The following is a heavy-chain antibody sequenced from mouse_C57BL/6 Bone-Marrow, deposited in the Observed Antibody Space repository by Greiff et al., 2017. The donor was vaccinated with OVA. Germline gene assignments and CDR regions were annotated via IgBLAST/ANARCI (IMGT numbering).Heavy chain of an antibody. CDR2: IHPNSGST. CDR1: GYTFTSYW. D-gene: IGHD2-5*01. Sequence: QVQLQQSGAELAKPGASVKLSCKASGYTFTSYWMHWVKQRPGQGLEWIGMIHPNSGSTNYNEKYKSKATLTVDKSSSTAYMQLSSLTSEDSAVYYCARDYSNSYWYFDVWGTGTTVTVSS. CDR3: ARDYSNSYWYFDV. J-gene: IGHJ1*03. V-gene: IGHV1-64*01.